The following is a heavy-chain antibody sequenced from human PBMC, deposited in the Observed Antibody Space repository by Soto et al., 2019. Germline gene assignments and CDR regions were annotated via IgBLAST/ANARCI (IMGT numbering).Heavy chain of an antibody. J-gene: IGHJ3*02. CDR2: IYYSGTT. CDR1: GGSISSGGYY. V-gene: IGHV4-31*03. Sequence: QVQLQESGPGLVKPSQTLSLTCTVSGGSISSGGYYWSWIRQNPGKGLEWIGYIYYSGTTNYNPSLKSRLTISVDTSKNQFSLKLNSMNAEDTAVYYCARDESATDAFDIWGQGTMVTVSS. D-gene: IGHD5-12*01. CDR3: ARDESATDAFDI.